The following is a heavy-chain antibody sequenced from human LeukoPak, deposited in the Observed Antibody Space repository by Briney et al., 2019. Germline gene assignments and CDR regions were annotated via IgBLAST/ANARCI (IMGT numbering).Heavy chain of an antibody. CDR1: GLTFSNCV. V-gene: IGHV3-23*01. Sequence: GGSLRLSCRTSGLTFSNCVMTWVRQSPGKGLEWVSSISPSGGSTFYADSVKGRFTISRDNSKNTLYLQMSSLGAEDTAAYYCAGGYSDYDFFDYWGQGTLVTVSS. D-gene: IGHD5-12*01. CDR2: ISPSGGST. CDR3: AGGYSDYDFFDY. J-gene: IGHJ4*02.